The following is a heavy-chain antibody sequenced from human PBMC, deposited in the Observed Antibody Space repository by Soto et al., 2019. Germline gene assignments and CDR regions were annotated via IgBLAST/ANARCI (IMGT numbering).Heavy chain of an antibody. CDR2: INPSGGST. CDR1: GYTFTSYY. D-gene: IGHD2-2*02. J-gene: IGHJ4*02. Sequence: ASVKVSCKASGYTFTSYYMHWVRQAPGQGLEWMGIINPSGGSTSYAQEFQGRVTMTRDTSTSTVYMELSSLRSEDTAVYYCARGLIVVVPAAIHGDYFDYWGQGTLVTVSS. CDR3: ARGLIVVVPAAIHGDYFDY. V-gene: IGHV1-46*01.